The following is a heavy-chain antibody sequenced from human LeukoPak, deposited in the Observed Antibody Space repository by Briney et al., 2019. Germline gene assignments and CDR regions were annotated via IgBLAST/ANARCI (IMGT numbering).Heavy chain of an antibody. CDR2: ISSGSTYI. D-gene: IGHD5-18*01. CDR1: GFNFRTYS. CDR3: ARGGDSYGNWYFDL. Sequence: GGSLTLSCAASGFNFRTYSMNWVRQAREKGLEWVSSISSGSTYIYQAASVKGRFSISRDNAKNSLYLQMNSLRVEDTAVYYCARGGDSYGNWYFDLWGRGTLVTVYS. V-gene: IGHV3-21*01. J-gene: IGHJ2*01.